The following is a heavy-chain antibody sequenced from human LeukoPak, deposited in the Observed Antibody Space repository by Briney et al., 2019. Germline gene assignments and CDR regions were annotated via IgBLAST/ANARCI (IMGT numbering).Heavy chain of an antibody. CDR2: ISSSSSYI. Sequence: PGGSLRLSCAASGFTFSSYEMNWARQAPGKGLEWVSSISSSSSYIYYADSVKGRFTISRDNAKNSLYLQMNSLRAEDTAVYYCARTLWFGEFRTGYYYYGMDVWGQGTRSPSP. V-gene: IGHV3-21*01. CDR1: GFTFSSYE. CDR3: ARTLWFGEFRTGYYYYGMDV. D-gene: IGHD3-10*01. J-gene: IGHJ6*02.